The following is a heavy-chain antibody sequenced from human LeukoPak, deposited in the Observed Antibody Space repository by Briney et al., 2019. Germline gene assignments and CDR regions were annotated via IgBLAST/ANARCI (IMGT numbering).Heavy chain of an antibody. CDR1: GGSISSDHYY. D-gene: IGHD4-17*01. V-gene: IGHV4-30-4*01. CDR3: ARVTAVTSVDY. CDR2: IFKSGST. J-gene: IGHJ4*02. Sequence: PSQTLSLTCTVSGGSISSDHYYWSWLRQPPGKGLEWIGYIFKSGSTYYNPFLKSRVSIPVDTSKKQFSPKLRSVAAVDTAVYYCARVTAVTSVDYWGQGTLVTVCS.